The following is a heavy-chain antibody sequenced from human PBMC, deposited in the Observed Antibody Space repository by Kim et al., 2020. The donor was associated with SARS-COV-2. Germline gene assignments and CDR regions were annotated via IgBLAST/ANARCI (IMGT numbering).Heavy chain of an antibody. D-gene: IGHD6-19*01. CDR2: ISYDGSNK. Sequence: GGSLRLSCAASGFTFSSYGMHWVRQAPGKGLEWVAVISYDGSNKYYADSVKGRFTISRDNSKNTLYLQMNSLRAEDTAVYYCAKGLGKGQWLDETFDYWGQGTLVTVSS. V-gene: IGHV3-30*18. CDR3: AKGLGKGQWLDETFDY. J-gene: IGHJ4*02. CDR1: GFTFSSYG.